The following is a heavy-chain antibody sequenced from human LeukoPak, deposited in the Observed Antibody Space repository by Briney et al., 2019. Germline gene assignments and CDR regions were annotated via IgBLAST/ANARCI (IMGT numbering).Heavy chain of an antibody. Sequence: GGSLRLSCAASGFTVSSNYMSWVRQAPGKGLEWVSVIYSGGSTYYADSVKGRFTISRDNSKNTLYLQMNSLRAEDTAVYYCAREGTGAVADTRVPIFDYWGQGTLVTVSS. CDR1: GFTVSSNY. D-gene: IGHD6-19*01. CDR2: IYSGGST. V-gene: IGHV3-53*01. J-gene: IGHJ4*02. CDR3: AREGTGAVADTRVPIFDY.